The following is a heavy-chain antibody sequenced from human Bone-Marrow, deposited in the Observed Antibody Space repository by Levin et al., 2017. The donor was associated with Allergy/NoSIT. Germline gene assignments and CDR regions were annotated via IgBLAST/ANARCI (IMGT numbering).Heavy chain of an antibody. J-gene: IGHJ6*02. CDR3: AQYSYGYHYYYGMDV. CDR2: ISYDGSNK. V-gene: IGHV3-30*04. CDR1: GFTFSSYA. D-gene: IGHD5-18*01. Sequence: PGGSLRLSCAASGFTFSSYAMHWVRQAPGKGLEWVAVISYDGSNKYYADSVKGRFTISRDNSKNTLYLQMNSLRAEDTAVYYCAQYSYGYHYYYGMDVWGQGTTVTVSS.